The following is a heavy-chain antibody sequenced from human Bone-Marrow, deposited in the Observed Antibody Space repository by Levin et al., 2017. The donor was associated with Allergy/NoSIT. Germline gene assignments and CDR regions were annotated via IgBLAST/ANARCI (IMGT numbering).Heavy chain of an antibody. D-gene: IGHD1-14*01. V-gene: IGHV3-48*02. CDR1: GFTFHRYS. CDR3: ARDDTSPEYFDY. Sequence: TGGSLRLSCTASGFTFHRYSMNWVRQAPGKGLEWVSYISPRSTIYYADSVKGRFTISRDNAKNSLYLQMNSLRDEDTAVYYCARDDTSPEYFDYWGQGTLVTVSS. CDR2: ISPRSTI. J-gene: IGHJ4*02.